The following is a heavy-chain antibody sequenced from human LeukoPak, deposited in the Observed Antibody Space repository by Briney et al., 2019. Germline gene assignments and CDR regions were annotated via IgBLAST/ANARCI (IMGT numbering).Heavy chain of an antibody. V-gene: IGHV4-39*01. CDR3: ARSVVLRYFDWGAFDI. D-gene: IGHD3-9*01. CDR1: GASISSRSNY. CDR2: IYYSGGT. J-gene: IGHJ3*02. Sequence: SETLPLTCTVSGASISSRSNYWGWIRQPPGKGLEWIGSIYYSGGTYYNPSLKSRVTISVDTSKNQFSLKLSSVTAADTAVYYCARSVVLRYFDWGAFDIWGQGTMVTVAS.